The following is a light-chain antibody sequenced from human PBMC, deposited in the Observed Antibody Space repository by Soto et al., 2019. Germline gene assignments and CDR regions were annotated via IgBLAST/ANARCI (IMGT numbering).Light chain of an antibody. CDR2: AAF. V-gene: IGKV1D-12*01. CDR1: QDISSY. J-gene: IGKJ4*01. CDR3: QQTNSFPLT. Sequence: DIQMTQSPSSVSASVGDRVTITCRASQDISSYLAWYQQKPGEAPKVLIYAAFSLQSGVPSRFSGSGSGTDFTLTISSLQPEGFATYYCQQTNSFPLTFGGGTKVEIK.